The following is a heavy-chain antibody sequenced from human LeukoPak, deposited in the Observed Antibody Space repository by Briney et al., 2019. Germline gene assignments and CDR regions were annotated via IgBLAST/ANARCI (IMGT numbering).Heavy chain of an antibody. Sequence: GGSLRLSCAASGFTFSDYFMSWIRQAPGKGLEWVSYISSSGSTIYYADSVKGRFTISRDNAKNSLYLQMNSLRAEDTAVYYSARDMVPGAAEEYFQHWGQGTLVTVSS. J-gene: IGHJ1*01. CDR3: ARDMVPGAAEEYFQH. D-gene: IGHD3-10*01. CDR2: ISSSGSTI. V-gene: IGHV3-11*01. CDR1: GFTFSDYF.